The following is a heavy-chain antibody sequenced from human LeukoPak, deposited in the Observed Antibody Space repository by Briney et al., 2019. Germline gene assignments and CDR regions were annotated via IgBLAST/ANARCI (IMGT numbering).Heavy chain of an antibody. CDR3: ATYSRSSGWFYP. CDR2: IKEEGGGK. Sequence: TGGSLRLSCAASGFTFSTYWMSWVRQAPGKGLEWVANIKEEGGGKNYVDSVKGRFTISRDNARNSLHLQMNSLRAEDTAMYYCATYSRSSGWFYPRGQGTLVTVSS. CDR1: GFTFSTYW. J-gene: IGHJ5*02. D-gene: IGHD4-11*01. V-gene: IGHV3-7*01.